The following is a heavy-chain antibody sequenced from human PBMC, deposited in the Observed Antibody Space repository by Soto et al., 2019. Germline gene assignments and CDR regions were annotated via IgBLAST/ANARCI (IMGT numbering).Heavy chain of an antibody. CDR2: ISGSGGRT. CDR1: GFNFNYYA. J-gene: IGHJ4*02. Sequence: GGSLRLSCAASGFNFNYYAMSWVRQAPGRGLEWVSAISGSGGRTYSADSVKGRFTISKDTSKNTLYLQMNNLRAEDTGVYYCAKDGGGFSGYDPFDYWGQGTLVTVSS. V-gene: IGHV3-23*01. CDR3: AKDGGGFSGYDPFDY. D-gene: IGHD5-12*01.